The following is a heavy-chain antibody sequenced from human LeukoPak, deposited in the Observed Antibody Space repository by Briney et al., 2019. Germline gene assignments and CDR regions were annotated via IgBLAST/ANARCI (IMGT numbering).Heavy chain of an antibody. CDR2: ISGSGGST. CDR3: AKDNFIVATILGWYFDL. D-gene: IGHD5-12*01. J-gene: IGHJ2*01. Sequence: QPGGSLRLSCAASESTFSSYAMSWVRQAPGKGLEWVSAISGSGGSTYYADSVKGRFTISRDNSKNTLYLQMNSLRAEDTAVYYCAKDNFIVATILGWYFDLWGRGTLVTVSS. CDR1: ESTFSSYA. V-gene: IGHV3-23*01.